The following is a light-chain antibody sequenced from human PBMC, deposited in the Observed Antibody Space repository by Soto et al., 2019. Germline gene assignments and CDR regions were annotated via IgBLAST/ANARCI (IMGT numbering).Light chain of an antibody. CDR1: QSLSTW. CDR2: DAS. V-gene: IGKV1-5*01. CDR3: QQYHTYPIT. J-gene: IGKJ4*01. Sequence: DIQMAQSPSTLSASVGDRVTITCRASQSLSTWLAWFQQTPGKAPKLLIYDASSLESGVPSRFSGSGSGTDFTLTISSLQPDDFATYYCQQYHTYPITFGGGTKVDIK.